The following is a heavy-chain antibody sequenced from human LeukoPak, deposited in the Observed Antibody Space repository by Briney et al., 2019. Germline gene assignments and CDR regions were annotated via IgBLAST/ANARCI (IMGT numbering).Heavy chain of an antibody. Sequence: SETLSLTCTVSGYSISSGYYWGWIRQPPGKGLEWIGSIYHSGSTNYNPSLKSRVTISVDTSKNQFSLKLSSVTAADTAVYFCARGIVGSRDFYFRYYFDYWGQGTLVTVSS. J-gene: IGHJ4*02. CDR2: IYHSGST. CDR3: ARGIVGSRDFYFRYYFDY. CDR1: GYSISSGYY. D-gene: IGHD3/OR15-3a*01. V-gene: IGHV4-38-2*02.